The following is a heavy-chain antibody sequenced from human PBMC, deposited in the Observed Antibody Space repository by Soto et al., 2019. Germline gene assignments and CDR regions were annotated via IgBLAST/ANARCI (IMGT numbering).Heavy chain of an antibody. Sequence: SVKVSCKASGGTFSSYTISWVRQAPGQGLEWMGRIIPILGIANYAQKFQGRVTITADKSTSTAYMELSSLRSEDTAVYYCARDLTPYYDSSGYPNYWGQGTLVTVS. D-gene: IGHD3-22*01. J-gene: IGHJ4*02. V-gene: IGHV1-69*04. CDR2: IIPILGIA. CDR1: GGTFSSYT. CDR3: ARDLTPYYDSSGYPNY.